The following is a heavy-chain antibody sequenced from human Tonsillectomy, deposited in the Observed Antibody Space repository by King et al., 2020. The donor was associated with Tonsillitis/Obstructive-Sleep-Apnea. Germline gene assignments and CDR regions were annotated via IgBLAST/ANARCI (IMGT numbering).Heavy chain of an antibody. D-gene: IGHD5-18*01. Sequence: QLVQSGGGVVQPGRSLTLSCAASGFTFSNYAMHWVRQAPGKGLEWLAVISYDGSNKYYADSVKGRFTISRDNSKNTLYLQMNSLRAEDTAVYYCAWERGIQLWSTPPDAFDIWGQGTMVTVSS. J-gene: IGHJ3*02. CDR2: ISYDGSNK. CDR3: AWERGIQLWSTPPDAFDI. V-gene: IGHV3-30-3*01. CDR1: GFTFSNYA.